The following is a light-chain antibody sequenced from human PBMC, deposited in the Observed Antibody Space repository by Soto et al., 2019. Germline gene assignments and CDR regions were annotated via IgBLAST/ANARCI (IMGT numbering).Light chain of an antibody. Sequence: EVVMTQSPATLSVSPGERVTLSCRASQSVHRNLAWYQQKPGQGPSLLIYYATTRATGVPDRFTGSGSGTEFTVTISSLQSGDFGVYHCQHYSNWPPTFGPGTKVEIK. J-gene: IGKJ3*01. CDR3: QHYSNWPPT. CDR1: QSVHRN. V-gene: IGKV3-15*01. CDR2: YAT.